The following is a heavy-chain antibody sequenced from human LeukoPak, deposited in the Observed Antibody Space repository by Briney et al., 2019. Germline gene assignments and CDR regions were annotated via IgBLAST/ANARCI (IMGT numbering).Heavy chain of an antibody. V-gene: IGHV1-46*01. CDR3: ARAPSDDGGHFDY. CDR1: GYTFTIYY. J-gene: IGHJ4*02. Sequence: VASVTVSCKAFGYTFTIYYMHWVRQAPGQGLEWMGIINPSGGSTSYAQKFQGRVTMTRDMSTSTVYMELSSLRSEDTAVYYCARAPSDDGGHFDYWGQGTLVTVSS. D-gene: IGHD1-1*01. CDR2: INPSGGST.